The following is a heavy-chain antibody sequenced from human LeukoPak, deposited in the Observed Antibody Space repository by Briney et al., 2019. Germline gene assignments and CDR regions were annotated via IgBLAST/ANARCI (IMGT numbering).Heavy chain of an antibody. J-gene: IGHJ4*02. Sequence: GGSLRLSCAASGFTFSDYNMSWIRQAPGKGLEWVSYISSSGSNIYYADSVKGRFTSSRDNAKNSLYLQMNSLRAEDTAVYYCARGLYCGGDCYPPYLDYWGQGTLVTVSS. D-gene: IGHD2-21*02. CDR3: ARGLYCGGDCYPPYLDY. CDR1: GFTFSDYN. V-gene: IGHV3-11*01. CDR2: ISSSGSNI.